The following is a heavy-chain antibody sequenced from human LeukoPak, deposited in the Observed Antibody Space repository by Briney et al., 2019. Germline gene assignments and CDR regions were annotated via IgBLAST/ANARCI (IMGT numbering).Heavy chain of an antibody. J-gene: IGHJ4*02. CDR2: ISGSGGST. CDR1: GFTFSSYA. Sequence: GGSLRLSCAASGFTFSSYAMSWVRQAPGKGLEWVSAISGSGGSTYYTDSVKGRFTISRDNSKNTLYLQMNSLRAEDTAVYYCAKEGLDYDSSGYYYLLYYFDYWGQGTLVTVSS. D-gene: IGHD3-22*01. CDR3: AKEGLDYDSSGYYYLLYYFDY. V-gene: IGHV3-23*01.